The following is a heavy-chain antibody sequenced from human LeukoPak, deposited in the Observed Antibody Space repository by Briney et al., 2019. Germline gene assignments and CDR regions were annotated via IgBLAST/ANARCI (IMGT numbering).Heavy chain of an antibody. Sequence: GGSLRLSCAASGFTFSSYAMSWVRQAPGKGLEWVSAISGSGGSTYYADSVKGRFTISRDNSKTTLYLQMNSLRPEDTAVYYCAKSRSEFYDSSGPFHYWGQGTLVTVSS. V-gene: IGHV3-23*01. J-gene: IGHJ4*02. D-gene: IGHD3-22*01. CDR3: AKSRSEFYDSSGPFHY. CDR1: GFTFSSYA. CDR2: ISGSGGST.